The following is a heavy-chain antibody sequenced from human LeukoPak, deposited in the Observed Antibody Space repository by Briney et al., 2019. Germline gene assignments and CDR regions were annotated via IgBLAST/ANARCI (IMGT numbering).Heavy chain of an antibody. CDR2: IRYDGSNK. V-gene: IGHV3-30*02. J-gene: IGHJ4*02. CDR1: GFTFSSYG. CDR3: AKVVVRGAPSDY. D-gene: IGHD2-15*01. Sequence: GGSLRLSCAASGFTFSSYGMHWVRQAPGKGLEWVAFIRYDGSNKYYADSVKGRFTISRDNSKNTLYLQMNSLRAEDTAVYYCAKVVVRGAPSDYWGQGTLVTVSS.